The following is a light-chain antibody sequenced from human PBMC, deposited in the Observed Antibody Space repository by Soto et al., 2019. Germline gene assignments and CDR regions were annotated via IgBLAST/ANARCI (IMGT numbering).Light chain of an antibody. Sequence: EIVLTQSPATLSLSPGERAALYCRASQSVGTYLAWYQQIPGQAPRLLIYDASNRATGIPARFSGRGSGTDFTLTISSLEPEDFAVYYCQQRSFWPPFTFGGGTKVEIK. J-gene: IGKJ4*01. V-gene: IGKV3-11*01. CDR3: QQRSFWPPFT. CDR1: QSVGTY. CDR2: DAS.